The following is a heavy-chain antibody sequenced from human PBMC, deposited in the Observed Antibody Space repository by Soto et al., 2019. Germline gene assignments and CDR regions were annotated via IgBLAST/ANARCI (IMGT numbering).Heavy chain of an antibody. Sequence: EVQVLESGGGLVQPGGSLRLSCAASGFSFTNYAMTWVRQAPGKGLEWVATISGDGVDTYYAYSVKGRFTITRANSKDTLNLQMNSLRAEDPAEYYCAKDDRAGSYSDQWGQGPLVTVSS. V-gene: IGHV3-23*01. D-gene: IGHD3-10*01. J-gene: IGHJ1*01. CDR3: AKDDRAGSYSDQ. CDR1: GFSFTNYA. CDR2: ISGDGVDT.